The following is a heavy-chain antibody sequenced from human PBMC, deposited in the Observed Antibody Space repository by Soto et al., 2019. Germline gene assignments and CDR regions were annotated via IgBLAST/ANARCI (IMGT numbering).Heavy chain of an antibody. D-gene: IGHD6-19*01. CDR1: GGSIRSSSYY. V-gene: IGHV4-39*01. J-gene: IGHJ4*02. CDR2: VYYSGST. Sequence: SETLSLTCTVSGGSIRSSSYYWGWIRQPPGKGLVWIGSVYYSGSTYYNPSLESRVTISVDTSKNQLSLRLTSVTAADTAMYYCARGMLAEAGNGQIDSWGQGTLVTVSS. CDR3: ARGMLAEAGNGQIDS.